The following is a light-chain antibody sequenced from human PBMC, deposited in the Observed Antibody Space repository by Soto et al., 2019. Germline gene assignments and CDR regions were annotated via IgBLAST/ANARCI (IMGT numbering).Light chain of an antibody. CDR1: KNDIGVYDF. CDR3: KSYAGSNTYV. V-gene: IGLV2-8*01. CDR2: EVV. J-gene: IGLJ1*01. Sequence: QSVLTQPPSASGSLGQSVTISCTGTKNDIGVYDFVSWYQHHPGKAPRLIIYEVVQRPSGVPDRFSGSKSGNTASLTVSGLQAADEADYFCKSYAGSNTYVFGSGTKLTVL.